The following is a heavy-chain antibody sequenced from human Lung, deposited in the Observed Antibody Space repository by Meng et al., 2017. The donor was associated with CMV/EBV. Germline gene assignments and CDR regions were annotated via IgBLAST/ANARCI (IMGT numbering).Heavy chain of an antibody. Sequence: GDSVSGGNWWSWVRQAPGKGLEWVGEIDHSGTTSINPSLKSRVAMSMARSKNQLFLKLNSVTAADTAVYYCARVGTMADMFFDSWGQGTLVTVSS. V-gene: IGHV4-4*02. CDR2: IDHSGTT. CDR3: ARVGTMADMFFDS. J-gene: IGHJ4*02. D-gene: IGHD3-10*02. CDR1: GDSVSGGNW.